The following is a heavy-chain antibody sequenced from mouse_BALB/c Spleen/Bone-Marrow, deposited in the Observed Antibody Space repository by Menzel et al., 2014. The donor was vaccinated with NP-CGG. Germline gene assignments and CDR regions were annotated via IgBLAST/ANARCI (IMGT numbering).Heavy chain of an antibody. CDR1: GFNIKDYY. V-gene: IGHV14-4*02. J-gene: IGHJ2*01. CDR2: IDPENGDT. Sequence: VQLQQPGAELVRSGASVKLSCTASGFNIKDYYMHWVKQRPEQGLEWIGWIDPENGDTEYAPKFQGKATMTADTSSNTAYLQFSSPTSEDTAVYCCNAWGYVDYWGQGTTLTVSS. CDR3: NAWGYVDY.